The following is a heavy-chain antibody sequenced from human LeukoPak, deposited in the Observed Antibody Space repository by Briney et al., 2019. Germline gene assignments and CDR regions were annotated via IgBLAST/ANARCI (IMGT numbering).Heavy chain of an antibody. D-gene: IGHD5-18*01. Sequence: GRSLRLSCAASGFTFDDYAMHWVRHAPGKGLEWVSGISWNSGTIDYADSVKGRFTISRDNAKNSLYLQMNSLTAEDTAVYYCAKAQQLWYHFDYWGQGTLVTVSS. CDR2: ISWNSGTI. V-gene: IGHV3-9*01. CDR1: GFTFDDYA. J-gene: IGHJ4*02. CDR3: AKAQQLWYHFDY.